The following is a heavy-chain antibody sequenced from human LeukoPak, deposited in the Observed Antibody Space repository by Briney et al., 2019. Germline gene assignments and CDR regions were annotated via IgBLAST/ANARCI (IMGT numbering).Heavy chain of an antibody. J-gene: IGHJ4*02. D-gene: IGHD3-10*01. Sequence: GGSLRLSCAASGFTFSSYSLNWVRQAPGKGLEWVSSISSSSSYIYYADSVKGRLTISRDNAKNSLYLQMNGLRAEDTAVYYCARVRARRSYYGLGSSSPKWGQGTLVTVSS. CDR2: ISSSSSYI. V-gene: IGHV3-21*04. CDR1: GFTFSSYS. CDR3: ARVRARRSYYGLGSSSPK.